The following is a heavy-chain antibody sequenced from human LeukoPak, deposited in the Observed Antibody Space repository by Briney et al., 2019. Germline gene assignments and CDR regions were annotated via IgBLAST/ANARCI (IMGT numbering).Heavy chain of an antibody. J-gene: IGHJ4*02. Sequence: PSESLSLTCTVSGGSFTGYYWTWIRQPPGEGLEWIGYVYNSEYTKYNPSLKCRVTISLDTSKGQFSLKLSSVTAADTAAYYCARTHGSSGYYVFDYWGQGTLVTASS. D-gene: IGHD2-15*01. CDR1: GGSFTGYY. CDR3: ARTHGSSGYYVFDY. CDR2: VYNSEYT. V-gene: IGHV4-59*01.